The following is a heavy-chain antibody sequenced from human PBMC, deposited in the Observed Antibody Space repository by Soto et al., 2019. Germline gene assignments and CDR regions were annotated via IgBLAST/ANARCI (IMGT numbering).Heavy chain of an antibody. CDR2: IYTRGTT. V-gene: IGHV3-53*01. CDR1: GFSVNNNY. D-gene: IGHD2-21*01. J-gene: IGHJ4*02. CDR3: AKLWGYYFES. Sequence: AGSLRLSGSASGFSVNNNYMTWVRQAPGRRPEWVAVIYTRGTTHYADFATGRFTFSRDNSKNTLYLQMDSLRPEDTAVYYCAKLWGYYFESWGPGTLVTVSS.